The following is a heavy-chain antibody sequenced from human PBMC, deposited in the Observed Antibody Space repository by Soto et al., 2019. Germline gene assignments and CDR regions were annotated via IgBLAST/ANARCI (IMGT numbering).Heavy chain of an antibody. CDR3: AREGDDYGDYKRAFDI. J-gene: IGHJ3*02. V-gene: IGHV3-21*01. D-gene: IGHD4-17*01. Sequence: EVQLVESGGGLVQPGGSLRLSCEASGFTFRSYSMNWVRQAPGKGLEWVSSISTTSSYIYYGDSVKGRFTITRDNAKNSLFLQINSLRAEDTAIYYCAREGDDYGDYKRAFDIWGQGTTVTVSS. CDR2: ISTTSSYI. CDR1: GFTFRSYS.